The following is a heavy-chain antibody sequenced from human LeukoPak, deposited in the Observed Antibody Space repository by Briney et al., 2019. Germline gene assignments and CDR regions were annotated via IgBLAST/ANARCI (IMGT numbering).Heavy chain of an antibody. V-gene: IGHV3-30*01. Sequence: GGSLRLSCAASGFTFSSYAMHWVCQAPGKGLEWVAVISYDGSNKYYADSVKGRFTVSRDNSKNTLYLQMNSLRAEDTAVYYCARGSVSPDPYWGQGTLVTVSS. CDR1: GFTFSSYA. D-gene: IGHD1-14*01. J-gene: IGHJ4*02. CDR3: ARGSVSPDPY. CDR2: ISYDGSNK.